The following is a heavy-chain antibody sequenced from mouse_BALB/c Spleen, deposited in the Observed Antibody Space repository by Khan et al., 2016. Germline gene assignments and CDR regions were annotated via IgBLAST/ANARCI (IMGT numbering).Heavy chain of an antibody. J-gene: IGHJ2*01. CDR2: ISYSGST. V-gene: IGHV3-2*02. CDR3: ARYYYGSSYFDY. D-gene: IGHD1-1*01. CDR1: GYSITSDYA. Sequence: EVQLVESGPGLVKPSQSLSLTCTVTGYSITSDYAWNWIRQFPGNKLEWMGYISYSGSTSYNPSLKSRISINRDTSKNQFFLPLNSVTTEDTATYYCARYYYGSSYFDYWGQGTTLTVSS.